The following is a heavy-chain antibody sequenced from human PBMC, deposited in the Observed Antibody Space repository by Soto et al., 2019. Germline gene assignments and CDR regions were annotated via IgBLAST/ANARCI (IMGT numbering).Heavy chain of an antibody. Sequence: EVQMLESGGGLVQPGGSLRLSCAASGFIFNTNVMTWVRQAPGKGLEWFSTISATDGRTLYADSVRGRFTISRDDSKNTLYLQMTSLRAEYKAFYYCIKGGWGNVLDDWGQGTLVSVSS. CDR3: IKGGWGNVLDD. CDR1: GFIFNTNV. CDR2: ISATDGRT. J-gene: IGHJ4*02. V-gene: IGHV3-23*01. D-gene: IGHD7-27*01.